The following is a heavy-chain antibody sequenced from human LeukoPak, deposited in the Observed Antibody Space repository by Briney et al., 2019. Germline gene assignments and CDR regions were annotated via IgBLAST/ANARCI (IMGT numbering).Heavy chain of an antibody. CDR2: ISGSGGST. CDR3: ARTLGFGGDYYGMDV. J-gene: IGHJ6*02. V-gene: IGHV3-23*01. Sequence: GGSLRLSCAASGFTFSDYYMSWVRQAPGKGLEWVSAISGSGGSTYYADSVKGRFTISRDNAKNTLYLQMNSLRAEDTAVYYCARTLGFGGDYYGMDVWGQGTTVTVSS. D-gene: IGHD3-10*01. CDR1: GFTFSDYY.